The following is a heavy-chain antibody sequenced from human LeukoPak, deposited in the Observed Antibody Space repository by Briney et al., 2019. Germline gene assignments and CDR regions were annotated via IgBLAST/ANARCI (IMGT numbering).Heavy chain of an antibody. J-gene: IGHJ2*01. CDR1: GGSISSSSYY. CDR2: IYYSGST. CDR3: ARHREGNFDL. Sequence: SETLSLTCTVSGGSISSSSYYWGWIRQPPGKGLEWIGSIYYSGSTYYNPSLKSRVTISVDTSKNQFSLKLSSVTAADTAVYYCARHREGNFDLWGRGTLVTVSS. D-gene: IGHD5-24*01. V-gene: IGHV4-39*01.